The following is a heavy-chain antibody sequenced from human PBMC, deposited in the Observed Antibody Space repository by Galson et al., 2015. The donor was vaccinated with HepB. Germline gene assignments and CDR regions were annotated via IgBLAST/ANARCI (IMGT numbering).Heavy chain of an antibody. CDR2: ISYEGSNK. CDR3: AKEGRKQQLVKGGLYGMDV. D-gene: IGHD6-13*01. CDR1: GFTFSSYG. Sequence: SLRLSCAASGFTFSSYGMTWVRQAPGKGLEWVAVISYEGSNKYYADSVKGRFNISRDNSKNTLYQQMNSQRAEDKAVYYCAKEGRKQQLVKGGLYGMDVWGQGTTVTVSS. V-gene: IGHV3-30*18. J-gene: IGHJ6*02.